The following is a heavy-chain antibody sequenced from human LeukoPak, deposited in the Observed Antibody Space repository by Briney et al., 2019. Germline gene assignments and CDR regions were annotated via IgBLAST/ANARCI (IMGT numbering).Heavy chain of an antibody. D-gene: IGHD2-2*01. J-gene: IGHJ4*02. CDR3: ARIVVVPAASDY. CDR1: GFTFSSYD. V-gene: IGHV3-23*01. CDR2: ISGSGGST. Sequence: PGGSLRLSCAASGFTFSSYDMSWVRQAPGKGLEWVSAISGSGGSTYYADSVKGRFTISRDNAKNSLYLQMNSLRAEDTAVYYCARIVVVPAASDYWGQGTLVTVSS.